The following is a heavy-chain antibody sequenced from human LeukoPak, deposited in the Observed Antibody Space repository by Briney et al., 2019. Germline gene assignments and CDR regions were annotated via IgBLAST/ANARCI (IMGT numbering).Heavy chain of an antibody. CDR1: GYTFTGYY. D-gene: IGHD3-16*01. V-gene: IGHV1-8*02. CDR2: MNPNSGNT. J-gene: IGHJ4*02. CDR3: ARSRRGGY. Sequence: EASVKVSCKASGYTFTGYYMHWVRQAPGQGLEWMGWMNPNSGNTGYAQKFQGRVTMTRNTSISTAYMELSSLRSEDTAVYYCARSRRGGYWGQGTLVTVSS.